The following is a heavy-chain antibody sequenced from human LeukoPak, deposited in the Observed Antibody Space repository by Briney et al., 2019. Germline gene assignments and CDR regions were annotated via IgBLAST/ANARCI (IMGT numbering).Heavy chain of an antibody. CDR3: ARRHDSSGYYLAFDI. CDR1: GDSISSGGYY. D-gene: IGHD3-22*01. V-gene: IGHV4-31*03. CDR2: IYYSGST. J-gene: IGHJ3*02. Sequence: SETLSLTCTVSGDSISSGGYYWSWIRQHPGKGLEWIGYIYYSGSTYYNPSLKSRVSISVDTSKNQFSLKLSSLTAADTAVYYCARRHDSSGYYLAFDIWGQGTMVTVSS.